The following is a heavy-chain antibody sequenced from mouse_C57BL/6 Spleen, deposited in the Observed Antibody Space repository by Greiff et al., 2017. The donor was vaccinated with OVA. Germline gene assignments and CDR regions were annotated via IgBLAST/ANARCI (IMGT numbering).Heavy chain of an antibody. V-gene: IGHV1-19*01. CDR1: GYTFTDYY. D-gene: IGHD2-5*01. J-gene: IGHJ4*01. CDR2: INPYNGGT. CDR3: ARCGDSNYVDAMDY. Sequence: VQLKESGPVLVKPGASVKMSCKASGYTFTDYYMNWVKQSHGKSLEWIGVINPYNGGTSYNQKFKGKATLTVDKSSSTAYMELNSLTSEDSAVYYCARCGDSNYVDAMDYWGQGTSVTVSS.